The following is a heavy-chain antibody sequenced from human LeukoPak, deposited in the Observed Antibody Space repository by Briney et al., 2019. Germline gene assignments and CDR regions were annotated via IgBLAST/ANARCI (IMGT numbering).Heavy chain of an antibody. CDR2: IYYSGST. V-gene: IGHV4-59*01. CDR3: AREGGLQLGAFDI. J-gene: IGHJ3*02. D-gene: IGHD5-24*01. Sequence: PSETLSLTCTVSGGSISSYYWSWIRKPPGKGLEWIGYIYYSGSTNYNPSLKSRVTISVDTSKNQFSLKLSSVTAADTAVYYCAREGGLQLGAFDIWGQGTMVTVSS. CDR1: GGSISSYY.